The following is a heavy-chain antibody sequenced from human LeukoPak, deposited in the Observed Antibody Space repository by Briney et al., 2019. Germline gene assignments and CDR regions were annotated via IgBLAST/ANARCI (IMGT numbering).Heavy chain of an antibody. CDR3: TKASGQWLSTGAFDI. CDR2: ISGSGGST. V-gene: IGHV3-23*01. D-gene: IGHD6-19*01. Sequence: GGSLRLSCAASGFTFTSYSMNCVRQAPGKGLEWVSGISGSGGSTYYADSVKGRFTISRDNSKNTLYLQMKSLRAEDTAVYYCTKASGQWLSTGAFDIWGQGTMVTVSS. CDR1: GFTFTSYS. J-gene: IGHJ3*02.